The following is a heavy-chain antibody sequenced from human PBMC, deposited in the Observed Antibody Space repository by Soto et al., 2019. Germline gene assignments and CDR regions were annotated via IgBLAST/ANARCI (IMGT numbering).Heavy chain of an antibody. J-gene: IGHJ6*02. V-gene: IGHV5-10-1*01. D-gene: IGHD2-2*01. CDR2: IDPSDSYT. CDR1: GYSFTSYW. Sequence: GESLKISCKGSGYSFTSYWISWVRQMPGKGLEWMGRIDPSDSYTNYSPSFQGHVTISADKSISTAYLQWSSLKASDTAMYYCARFIVVVPAGRVGYYYGMDVWGQGTTVTVSS. CDR3: ARFIVVVPAGRVGYYYGMDV.